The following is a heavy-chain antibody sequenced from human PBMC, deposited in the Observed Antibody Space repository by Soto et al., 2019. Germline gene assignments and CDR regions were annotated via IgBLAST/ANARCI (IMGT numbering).Heavy chain of an antibody. Sequence: QVQLVQSGAEVKKPGASVKVSCKASGYTFTSYGISWVRQAPGQGLEWMGWISAYNGNTNYAQKLQGRVTMTTDTPTSTAYMELRSLRSDDTAVYYCARDQDYYGSGSQPKGDDYLGQGTLVTVSS. CDR3: ARDQDYYGSGSQPKGDDY. CDR2: ISAYNGNT. V-gene: IGHV1-18*01. CDR1: GYTFTSYG. J-gene: IGHJ4*02. D-gene: IGHD3-10*01.